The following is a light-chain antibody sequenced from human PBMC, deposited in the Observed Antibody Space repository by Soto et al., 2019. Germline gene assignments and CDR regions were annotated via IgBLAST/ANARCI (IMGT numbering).Light chain of an antibody. CDR1: QAISTY. CDR2: AAS. CDR3: QKYNSAPWT. V-gene: IGKV1-27*01. J-gene: IGKJ1*01. Sequence: DIQMTQSPSSLSASVGDRVTITCRASQAISTYLAWYQQKPGTAPKLLIYAASSLQSGAPFRFSGSGSGTDFTLTISTLQPEDVAAYFCQKYNSAPWTFGQGTRVEIK.